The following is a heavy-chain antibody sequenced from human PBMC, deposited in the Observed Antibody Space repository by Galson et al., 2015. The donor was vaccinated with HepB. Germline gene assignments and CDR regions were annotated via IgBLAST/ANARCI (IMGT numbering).Heavy chain of an antibody. J-gene: IGHJ4*02. D-gene: IGHD4-17*01. CDR1: GFTFSSYA. V-gene: IGHV3-33*08. CDR2: IWYDGSNK. Sequence: SLRLSCAASGFTFSSYAMHWVRQAPGKGLEWVAVIWYDGSNKYYADSVKGRFTISRDNSKNTLYLQMNSLRAEDKAVYYCARPIFDGYYEGYFDYWGQGTLVTVSS. CDR3: ARPIFDGYYEGYFDY.